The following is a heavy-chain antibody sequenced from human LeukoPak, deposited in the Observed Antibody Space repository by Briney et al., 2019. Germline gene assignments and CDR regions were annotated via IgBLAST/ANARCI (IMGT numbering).Heavy chain of an antibody. CDR2: IYSDGST. J-gene: IGHJ4*02. CDR3: ARDLDSYGSY. D-gene: IGHD5-18*01. CDR1: GFTVSISY. Sequence: GGSLRLSCAASGFTVSISYMSWVRQAPGKGLEWVSVIYSDGSTYYADSVKGRFTISRDNSKNTLYLQLSSLRAEDTAVYYCARDLDSYGSYWGQGTLVTVSS. V-gene: IGHV3-53*01.